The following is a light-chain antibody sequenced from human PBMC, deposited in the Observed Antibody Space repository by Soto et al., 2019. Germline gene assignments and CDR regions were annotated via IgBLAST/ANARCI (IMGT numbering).Light chain of an antibody. CDR3: SSYTSSSIDYV. CDR1: SSDVGGYNY. J-gene: IGLJ1*01. Sequence: QSALTQPASVSGSPGQSITISCTGTSSDVGGYNYVSWYQQHPAKAPKLMIYEVSNRPSGVSNRCSGSKSGNTASRTISGLQAEDEAEYYCSSYTSSSIDYVFGTGTKVTVL. CDR2: EVS. V-gene: IGLV2-14*01.